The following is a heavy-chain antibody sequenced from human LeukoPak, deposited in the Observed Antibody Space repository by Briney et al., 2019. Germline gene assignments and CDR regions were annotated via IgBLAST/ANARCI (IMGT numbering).Heavy chain of an antibody. V-gene: IGHV3-23*01. CDR3: AKSPANWLDA. CDR1: GFTSSNYA. CDR2: ISGSGDGT. Sequence: GGSLRLSCAASGFTSSNYAMSWVRQAPGKGLEWVSSISGSGDGTYYGDSVKGRFTISRDNSQRTLYLQMSSLRAYDTAIYYCAKSPANWLDAWGEGTLVTVSS. J-gene: IGHJ5*02.